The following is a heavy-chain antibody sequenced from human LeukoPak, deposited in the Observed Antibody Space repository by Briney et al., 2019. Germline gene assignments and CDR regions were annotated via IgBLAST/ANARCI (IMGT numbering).Heavy chain of an antibody. Sequence: PGGSLRLSCVASGFTFSSYSMNWVRQAPGKGLEWVSSISSSSSHIYYADSVKGRFTISRDNAKNSLYLQMNSLRAEDTAVYYCARRAVITIFGVVTTASNYYMDVWGKGTTVTVSS. D-gene: IGHD3-3*01. CDR3: ARRAVITIFGVVTTASNYYMDV. V-gene: IGHV3-21*01. J-gene: IGHJ6*03. CDR1: GFTFSSYS. CDR2: ISSSSSHI.